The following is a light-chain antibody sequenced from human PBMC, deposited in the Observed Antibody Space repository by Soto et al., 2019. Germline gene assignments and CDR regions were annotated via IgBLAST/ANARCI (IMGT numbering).Light chain of an antibody. CDR1: SSDVGGYNY. Sequence: QSVLTQTRSVSGSPGQSVSISCTGTSSDVGGYNYVSWYQQYPGKAPKLMIYDVTKRPSGVPDRFSGSKSGNRASLTISWLQAEDEADYYCCSYAGSTTSLFGGGTKLTV. CDR3: CSYAGSTTSL. J-gene: IGLJ2*01. CDR2: DVT. V-gene: IGLV2-11*01.